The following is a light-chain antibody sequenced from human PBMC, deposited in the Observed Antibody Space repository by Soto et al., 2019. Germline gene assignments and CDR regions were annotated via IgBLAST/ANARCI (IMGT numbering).Light chain of an antibody. Sequence: DIQMTQSPSSLSASVGDRVTITCRASQGIGNDLTWYQQKLGNAPKRLITAASSLQSGVPSRFSGSGSGTEFTLTISGLQPEDLATYYCLQHNSHPFTFGGGTKVEIE. J-gene: IGKJ4*01. V-gene: IGKV1-17*01. CDR2: AAS. CDR3: LQHNSHPFT. CDR1: QGIGND.